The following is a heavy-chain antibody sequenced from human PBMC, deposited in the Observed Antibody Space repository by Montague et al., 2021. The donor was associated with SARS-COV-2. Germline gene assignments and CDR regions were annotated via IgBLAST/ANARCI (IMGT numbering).Heavy chain of an antibody. CDR1: GGSISSSSYY. V-gene: IGHV4-39*02. Sequence: SETLSLTCTVSGGSISSSSYYWGWIRQPPGKGPEWIGSIYYSGTTFYNPSLRSRVTMSVDTSKNQFSLRLSSVTAADTAVFYCAREDAGGGYFDLWGRGTLVTVSS. J-gene: IGHJ2*01. CDR3: AREDAGGGYFDL. D-gene: IGHD2-8*02. CDR2: IYYSGTT.